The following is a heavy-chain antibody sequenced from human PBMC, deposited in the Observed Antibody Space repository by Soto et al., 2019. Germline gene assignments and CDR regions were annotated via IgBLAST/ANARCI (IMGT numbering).Heavy chain of an antibody. J-gene: IGHJ3*01. CDR2: ISNDGSDK. CDR3: AKDQGIAASHGID. Sequence: QVQLVESGGGVVQPERSLRLSCAASGFTFNNYGMHWVRQAPGKGLEWVATISNDGSDKYYADSVKGRLTISRDNSKNTVYLQMNSLRAEETAVYYCAKDQGIAASHGIDWGQGTMVTVSS. V-gene: IGHV3-30*18. D-gene: IGHD6-13*01. CDR1: GFTFNNYG.